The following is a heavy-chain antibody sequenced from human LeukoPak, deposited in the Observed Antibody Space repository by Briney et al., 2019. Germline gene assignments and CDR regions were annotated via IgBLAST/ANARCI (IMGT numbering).Heavy chain of an antibody. Sequence: SETLSLTCTVSGGSISSDYWSWIRQPPGKGLEWIGYIYYRGSTNYNPSLKSRVTISVDTSKNQFSLKLSSVTAADTAVYYCARVVAAAGTGLWSLYYYYGMDVWGQGTTVTVSS. V-gene: IGHV4-59*01. CDR2: IYYRGST. CDR3: ARVVAAAGTGLWSLYYYYGMDV. D-gene: IGHD6-13*01. CDR1: GGSISSDY. J-gene: IGHJ6*02.